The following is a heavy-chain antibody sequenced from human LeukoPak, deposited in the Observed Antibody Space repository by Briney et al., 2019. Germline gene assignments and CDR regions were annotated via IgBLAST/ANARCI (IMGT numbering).Heavy chain of an antibody. Sequence: GGSLGLSCAASGFTFSSYAMSWVRQPPGKGLEWVSGISGSGGSTYYADSVKGRFTISRDSSKNTLYLQMNSLRAEDTAVYYCAKSRGSSTSAYAMDVWGQGTTVTVSS. J-gene: IGHJ6*02. CDR2: ISGSGGST. D-gene: IGHD2-2*01. CDR1: GFTFSSYA. V-gene: IGHV3-23*01. CDR3: AKSRGSSTSAYAMDV.